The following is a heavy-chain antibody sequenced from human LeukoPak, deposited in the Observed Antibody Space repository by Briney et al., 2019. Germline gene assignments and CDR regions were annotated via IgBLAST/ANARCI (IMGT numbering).Heavy chain of an antibody. CDR2: ISSSSSYI. Sequence: GGSLRLSCAASGFTFSSYSMNWVRQAPGKRLEWVSSISSSSSYIYYADSVKGRFTISRDNAKNSLYLQMNSLRAEDTAVYYCAKDQGVAVAAGGFDYWGQGTLVTVSS. CDR3: AKDQGVAVAAGGFDY. D-gene: IGHD6-19*01. V-gene: IGHV3-21*04. CDR1: GFTFSSYS. J-gene: IGHJ4*02.